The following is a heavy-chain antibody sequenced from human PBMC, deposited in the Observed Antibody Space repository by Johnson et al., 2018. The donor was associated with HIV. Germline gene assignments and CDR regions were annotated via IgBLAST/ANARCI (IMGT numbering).Heavy chain of an antibody. J-gene: IGHJ3*02. CDR1: GFTFSHYD. CDR3: ARGPGAPRGDPVYCGGDCYLDI. D-gene: IGHD2-21*02. Sequence: VQPVESGGDWVQRGVSLKLSSAASGFTFSHYDIHWVRQAPRKGLVWVSRINNDGSSTAYADSVKGRFTISRDNAENTLYLQMNSRRAEDTAVYYCARGPGAPRGDPVYCGGDCYLDIWGQGTMVTVSS. V-gene: IGHV3-74*02. CDR2: INNDGSST.